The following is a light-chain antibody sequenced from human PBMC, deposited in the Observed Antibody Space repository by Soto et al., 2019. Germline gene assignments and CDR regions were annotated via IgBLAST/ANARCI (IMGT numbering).Light chain of an antibody. CDR1: QSVSNNY. J-gene: IGKJ2*01. CDR3: QQYGTSPHT. CDR2: DAT. V-gene: IGKV3-20*01. Sequence: EIVLTQSPGTLSLSPGEGATLSCRASQSVSNNYLAWYQHTPGQAPRLLTYDATSRPTGIPDRFRGSGSGTDFSLTISRLEPDDFAMYYCQQYGTSPHTFGQGTKVEIK.